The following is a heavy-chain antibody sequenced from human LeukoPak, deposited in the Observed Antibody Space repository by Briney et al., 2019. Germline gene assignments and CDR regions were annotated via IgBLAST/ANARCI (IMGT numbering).Heavy chain of an antibody. J-gene: IGHJ4*02. CDR3: VLSGSYCLRYFDY. V-gene: IGHV4-34*01. Sequence: SETLSLTCAVYGGSFSGYYWSWIRQPPGKGLEWIGEINHSGSTNYNPSLKSRVTISVDTSKNQFSLKLSSVTAADTAVYYCVLSGSYCLRYFDYWGQGTLVTVSS. D-gene: IGHD1-26*01. CDR1: GGSFSGYY. CDR2: INHSGST.